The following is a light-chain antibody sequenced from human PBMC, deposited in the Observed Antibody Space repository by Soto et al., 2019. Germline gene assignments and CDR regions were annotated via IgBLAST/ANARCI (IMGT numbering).Light chain of an antibody. CDR2: GAS. CDR1: QSVSSK. CDR3: QQYKDWFSIA. V-gene: IGKV3-15*01. Sequence: EIVLTQSPATLSVSPAERATLSCRASQSVSSKLAWYQQRPGQSPRLLIYGASTRVTDIPATFSGSGSGTEFTLTITRLQSEDFVRYYSQQYKDWFSIAFGQSTRLEIK. J-gene: IGKJ5*01.